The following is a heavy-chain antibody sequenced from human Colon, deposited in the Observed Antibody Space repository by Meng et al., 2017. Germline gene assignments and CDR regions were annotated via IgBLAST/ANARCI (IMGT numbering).Heavy chain of an antibody. V-gene: IGHV4-4*02. CDR1: GASISSDIW. J-gene: IGHJ4*02. CDR3: GRDQGRELINH. D-gene: IGHD1-7*01. CDR2: VYHRGDT. Sequence: QLQLQESGPGLVKPSGTLSLTCTVSGASISSDIWWSWVRQPPGKGLEWIGEVYHRGDTNYNPSLKSRVDISVDKSKNQFYLSLFSVTAADTAVYYCGRDQGRELINHWGQGTLVTVSS.